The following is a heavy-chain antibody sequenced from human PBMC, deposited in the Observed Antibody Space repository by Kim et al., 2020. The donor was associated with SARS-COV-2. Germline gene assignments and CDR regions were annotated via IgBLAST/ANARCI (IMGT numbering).Heavy chain of an antibody. Sequence: QKFQGRVTMTRDTSTSTVYMGLGSLRSEDTAVYYCARDVVVVPAAMGVDYWGQGTLVTVSS. D-gene: IGHD2-2*01. J-gene: IGHJ4*02. CDR3: ARDVVVVPAAMGVDY. V-gene: IGHV1-46*01.